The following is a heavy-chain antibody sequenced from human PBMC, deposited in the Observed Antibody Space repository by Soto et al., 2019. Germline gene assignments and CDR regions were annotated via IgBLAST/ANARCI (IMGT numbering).Heavy chain of an antibody. V-gene: IGHV2-5*09. CDR3: TRKYYDTLTSIPYFFNY. Sequence: QVTLKEAGPTLLKPTQTLTLTCTFSGFSLSTSGMGVGWIRQPPGKALEWLALIYWDDDRRHCPSLKSRLTIPKYTSKNQVVLTMSNKDPVETATYWCTRKYYDTLTSIPYFFNYWGEVTLVTVSS. D-gene: IGHD3-9*01. CDR1: GFSLSTSGMG. CDR2: IYWDDDR. J-gene: IGHJ4*02.